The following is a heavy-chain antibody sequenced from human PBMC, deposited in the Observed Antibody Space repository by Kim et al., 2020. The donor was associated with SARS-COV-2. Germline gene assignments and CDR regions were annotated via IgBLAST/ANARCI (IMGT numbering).Heavy chain of an antibody. D-gene: IGHD2-21*01. CDR2: INHRGTA. J-gene: IGHJ4*02. Sequence: SETLSLTCGVSGESFSGYYWSWIRQPPEKGLEWIGDINHRGTANYDPSLKSRAIISVDTSKSQISLSLASVTAADTAMYYCVREVVVIDLRYFDLWGQGTRVTVSS. V-gene: IGHV4-34*01. CDR3: VREVVVIDLRYFDL. CDR1: GESFSGYY.